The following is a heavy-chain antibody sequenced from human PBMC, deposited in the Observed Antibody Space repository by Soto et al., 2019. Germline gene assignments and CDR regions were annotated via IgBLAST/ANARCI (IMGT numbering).Heavy chain of an antibody. V-gene: IGHV4-59*01. J-gene: IGHJ5*02. Sequence: SETLSLTCTVSGGSISSYYWSWIRQPPGKGLEWIGYIYYSGSTNYNPSLKSRVTISVDTSKNQFSLKLSSVTAADTAVYYCARDFYGDHNQLGFDPWGQGTLVTVSS. CDR3: ARDFYGDHNQLGFDP. CDR2: IYYSGST. CDR1: GGSISSYY. D-gene: IGHD4-17*01.